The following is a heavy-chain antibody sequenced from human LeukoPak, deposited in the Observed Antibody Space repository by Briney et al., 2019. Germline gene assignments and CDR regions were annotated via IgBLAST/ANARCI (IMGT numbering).Heavy chain of an antibody. CDR1: GYSFTSDW. J-gene: IGHJ4*02. D-gene: IGHD2-15*01. CDR3: ARRDTRWYFFDY. CDR2: IYPGDSDT. V-gene: IGHV5-51*01. Sequence: GESLKISCMGSGYSFTSDWIAWVRQMPGKGLELMGIIYPGDSDTRYSPSFRGQVTISADKSITTAYLQWSSLKASDTAMYYCARRDTRWYFFDYWGQGTLVTVSS.